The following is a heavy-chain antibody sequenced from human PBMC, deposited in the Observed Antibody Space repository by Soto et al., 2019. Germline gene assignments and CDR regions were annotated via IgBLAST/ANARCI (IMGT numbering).Heavy chain of an antibody. D-gene: IGHD2-2*03. CDR1: GGSTGSSDYY. CDR3: ARHVDSGYWTPFDY. V-gene: IGHV4-39*01. J-gene: IGHJ4*02. CDR2: IYYSGRT. Sequence: SETLSLTCTVSGGSTGSSDYYWGWIRQPPGKGLEWIGSIYYSGRTYYNASLKSRVTISVDTSKNQFSLKLISVTAADTAVYYCARHVDSGYWTPFDYWGQGTLVTVSS.